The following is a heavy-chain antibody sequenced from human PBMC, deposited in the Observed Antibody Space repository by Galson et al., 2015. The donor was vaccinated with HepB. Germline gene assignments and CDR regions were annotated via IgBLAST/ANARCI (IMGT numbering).Heavy chain of an antibody. Sequence: LRLSCAASGFTFSSYATSWVRQARGKRLEWVSAISGSGGSTYYADSVKGRFTISRDNSNNTQYLQMNSLRAEDTSGYYCAKDKEAASPSIDYWGQGTLVTVSS. CDR1: GFTFSSYA. V-gene: IGHV3-23*01. J-gene: IGHJ4*02. D-gene: IGHD6-13*01. CDR2: ISGSGGST. CDR3: AKDKEAASPSIDY.